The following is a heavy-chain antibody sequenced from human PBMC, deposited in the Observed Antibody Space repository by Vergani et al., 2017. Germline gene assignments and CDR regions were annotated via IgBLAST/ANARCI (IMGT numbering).Heavy chain of an antibody. Sequence: QVQLQQWGAGLLKPSETLSLTCAVYGGSFSGYYWSWIRQPPGKGLEWIGEINHSGSTNYNPSLKSRVTISVDTSKNQFSLKLSSVTAADTAVYYCARTGGTVTTKSPSRRKYYFDYWGQGTLVTVSA. V-gene: IGHV4-34*01. J-gene: IGHJ4*02. CDR1: GGSFSGYY. CDR3: ARTGGTVTTKSPSRRKYYFDY. D-gene: IGHD4-17*01. CDR2: INHSGST.